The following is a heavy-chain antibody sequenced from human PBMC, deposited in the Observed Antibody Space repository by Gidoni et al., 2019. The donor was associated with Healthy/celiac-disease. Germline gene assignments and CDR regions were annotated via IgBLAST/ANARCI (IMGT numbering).Heavy chain of an antibody. Sequence: VTLRESGPPLVTTTQTLTLTCTFSGFSLSTSGMCVSCIRQPPGKALAWLARIDWDDDKYYGTSLKTRLTMSKDTSKNQVVNKKTNMNPVDTAAYYCSRIPLVATGNYYGMDVWGQGTTVTVSS. D-gene: IGHD5-12*01. CDR1: GFSLSTSGMC. J-gene: IGHJ6*02. V-gene: IGHV2-70*11. CDR3: SRIPLVATGNYYGMDV. CDR2: IDWDDDK.